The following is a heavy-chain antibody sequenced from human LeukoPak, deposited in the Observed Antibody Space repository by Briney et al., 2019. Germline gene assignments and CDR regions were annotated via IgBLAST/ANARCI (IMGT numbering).Heavy chain of an antibody. CDR2: INHSGST. CDR1: GGSFSGYY. V-gene: IGHV4-34*01. D-gene: IGHD3-10*01. J-gene: IGHJ4*02. Sequence: SETLSLTCAVYGGSFSGYYWNWIRQPPGKGLEWIGEINHSGSTNYNPSLKSRVTISVDTSKNQFSLKLSSVTATDTAVYYCARGSGSYYDYFDYWGQGTLVTVSS. CDR3: ARGSGSYYDYFDY.